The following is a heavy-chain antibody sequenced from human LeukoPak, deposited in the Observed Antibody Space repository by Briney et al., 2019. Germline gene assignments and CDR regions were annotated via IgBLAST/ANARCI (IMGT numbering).Heavy chain of an antibody. D-gene: IGHD5-12*01. V-gene: IGHV3-30*18. J-gene: IGHJ6*03. Sequence: PGGSLRLSCAASGFTFSSYGMHWVRQAPGKGLEWVAVISYDGSNKYYADSVKGRFTISRDNSKNTLYLQMNSLRAEDTAVYYCAKDRYSGYDSAYMDVWGKGTTVTVSS. CDR1: GFTFSSYG. CDR2: ISYDGSNK. CDR3: AKDRYSGYDSAYMDV.